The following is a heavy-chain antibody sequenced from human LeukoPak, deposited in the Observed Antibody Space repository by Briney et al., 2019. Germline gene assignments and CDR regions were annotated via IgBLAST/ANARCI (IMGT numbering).Heavy chain of an antibody. Sequence: PGGSLRLSCAASGFTFSSYGMHWVRQAPGKGLEWVAVISYDGSNKYYADSVKGRFTISRDNSKNTMYLQMNSLRAEDTAVYYCAKDPGYSSGVDYWGQGTLVTVSS. V-gene: IGHV3-30*18. CDR1: GFTFSSYG. CDR3: AKDPGYSSGVDY. D-gene: IGHD6-19*01. CDR2: ISYDGSNK. J-gene: IGHJ4*02.